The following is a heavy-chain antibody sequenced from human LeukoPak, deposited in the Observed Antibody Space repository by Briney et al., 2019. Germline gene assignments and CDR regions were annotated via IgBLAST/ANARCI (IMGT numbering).Heavy chain of an antibody. J-gene: IGHJ6*04. CDR1: GFTFSSYG. V-gene: IGHV3-30*18. D-gene: IGHD2-2*01. CDR3: AKGRYCSSTSCGYYGMDV. CDR2: ISYDGSNK. Sequence: GGSLRLSCAASGFTFSSYGMHWVRQAPGKGLEWVAVISYDGSNKYYADSVKGRSTISRDNSKNTLYLQMNSLRAEDTAVYYCAKGRYCSSTSCGYYGMDVWGKGTTVTVSS.